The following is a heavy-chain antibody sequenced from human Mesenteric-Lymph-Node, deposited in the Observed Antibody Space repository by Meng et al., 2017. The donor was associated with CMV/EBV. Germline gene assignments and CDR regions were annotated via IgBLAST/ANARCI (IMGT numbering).Heavy chain of an antibody. J-gene: IGHJ4*02. Sequence: GESLKISCAASGFTVSSNYMSWVRQAPGKGLEWVGRIKSRADGGTAAFAAPVEGRFTISRDDSKNTLFLQMASLKIDDTAVYYCTTWTTYYFTFWGQGTLVTVSS. CDR3: TTWTTYYFTF. V-gene: IGHV3-15*01. D-gene: IGHD1-14*01. CDR2: IKSRADGGTA. CDR1: GFTVSSNY.